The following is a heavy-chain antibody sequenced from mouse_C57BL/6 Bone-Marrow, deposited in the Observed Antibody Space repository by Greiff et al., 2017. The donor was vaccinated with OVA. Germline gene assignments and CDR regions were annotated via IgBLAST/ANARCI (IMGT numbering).Heavy chain of an antibody. CDR3: AIYGNYGYFDY. D-gene: IGHD2-1*01. V-gene: IGHV5-16*01. Sequence: EVKLMESEGGLVQPGSSMKLSCTASGFTFSDYYMAWVRQVPEKGLEWVANINYDGSSTYYLDSLKSRFIISRDNAKNILYLQMSSLKSEDTATYYCAIYGNYGYFDYWGQGTTLTVSS. CDR2: INYDGSST. J-gene: IGHJ2*01. CDR1: GFTFSDYY.